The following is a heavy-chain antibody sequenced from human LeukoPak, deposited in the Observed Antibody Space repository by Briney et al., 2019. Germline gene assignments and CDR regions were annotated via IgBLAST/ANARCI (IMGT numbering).Heavy chain of an antibody. Sequence: SETLSLTCAVYGGSFSGYYWSWIRQPPGKGLEWIGEINHSGSTNYNPSLKSRVTISVDTSKNQFSLKLSSVTAADTAVYYCARGQCGGDCYSEWAFDIWGQGTMVTVSS. V-gene: IGHV4-34*01. D-gene: IGHD2-21*02. CDR2: INHSGST. CDR3: ARGQCGGDCYSEWAFDI. CDR1: GGSFSGYY. J-gene: IGHJ3*02.